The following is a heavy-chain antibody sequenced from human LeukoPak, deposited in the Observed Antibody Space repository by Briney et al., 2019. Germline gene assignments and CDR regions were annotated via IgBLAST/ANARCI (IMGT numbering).Heavy chain of an antibody. J-gene: IGHJ2*01. Sequence: GGSLRLSCAASGFTFSSYTMSWVRQAPGKGLEWVSGISWSSGTIAYADSVKGRFTISRDNAKNSLYLQMNSLRPEDTALYYCAKDIAFWGRGTLVTVSS. CDR3: AKDIAF. CDR2: ISWSSGTI. V-gene: IGHV3-9*01. CDR1: GFTFSSYT.